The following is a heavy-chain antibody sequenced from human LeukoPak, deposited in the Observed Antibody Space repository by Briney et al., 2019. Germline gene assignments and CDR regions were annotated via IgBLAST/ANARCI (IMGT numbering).Heavy chain of an antibody. CDR2: INPNSGGT. J-gene: IGHJ4*02. D-gene: IGHD5-12*01. CDR3: ARSGSADY. CDR1: VYTFTGYY. Sequence: ASVKVSCKASVYTFTGYYIHWVRQAPGQGLEWMGWINPNSGGTSYAQKFQGRVTMTRDTSISTAYMELSSLRSDDTAVYYCARSGSADYWGQGTLVTVSS. V-gene: IGHV1-2*02.